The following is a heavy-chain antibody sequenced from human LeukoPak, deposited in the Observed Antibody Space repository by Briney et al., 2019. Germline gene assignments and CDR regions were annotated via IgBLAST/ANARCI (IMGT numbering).Heavy chain of an antibody. CDR2: IGGSGGST. CDR1: GFSFSSYA. Sequence: GGSLRLSYAASGFSFSSYAMTWVRQAPGKGLEWVSVIGGSGGSTYYADSVKGRFTISRDSSKNTLYLQMNSLRAEDTAVYYCARDRGRVGAMGFDYWGQGTLVTVSS. CDR3: ARDRGRVGAMGFDY. D-gene: IGHD1-26*01. V-gene: IGHV3-23*01. J-gene: IGHJ4*02.